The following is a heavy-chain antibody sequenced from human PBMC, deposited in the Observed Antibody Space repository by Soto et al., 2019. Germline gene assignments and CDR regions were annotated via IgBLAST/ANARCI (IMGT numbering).Heavy chain of an antibody. V-gene: IGHV1-8*01. Sequence: ASVKVSCKASGYTFTSYDINWVRQATGQGLEWMGWMNPNSGNTGYAQKFQGRVTMTRNTSISTAYMELSSLRSEDTAVYYCARAQRYCSGGSCRKNYYYYYMDVWGKGTTVTVSS. CDR2: MNPNSGNT. D-gene: IGHD2-15*01. CDR1: GYTFTSYD. J-gene: IGHJ6*03. CDR3: ARAQRYCSGGSCRKNYYYYYMDV.